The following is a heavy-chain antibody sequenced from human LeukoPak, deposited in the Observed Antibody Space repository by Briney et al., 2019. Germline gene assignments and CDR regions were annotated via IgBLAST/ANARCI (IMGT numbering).Heavy chain of an antibody. J-gene: IGHJ4*02. CDR2: ISYDGSNK. CDR3: AKSPLRGVVVTAMGS. D-gene: IGHD2-21*02. Sequence: PGRSLRLSCAASGFTFSSYGMHWVRQAPGKGLEWVAVISYDGSNKYYADSVKGRFTISRDNSKNTLYLQMNSLRAEDTAVYCCAKSPLRGVVVTAMGSWGQGTLVTVSS. CDR1: GFTFSSYG. V-gene: IGHV3-30*18.